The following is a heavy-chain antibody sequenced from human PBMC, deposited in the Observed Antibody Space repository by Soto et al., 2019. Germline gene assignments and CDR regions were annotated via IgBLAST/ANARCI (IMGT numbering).Heavy chain of an antibody. J-gene: IGHJ6*02. CDR3: AKSWGVGVNYYYYGMDV. D-gene: IGHD1-26*01. CDR1: GFTFSSFG. V-gene: IGHV3-30*18. Sequence: QVQLVESGGGVVQPGRSLRLSCAASGFTFSSFGMHWVRQAPGKGLEWVAVISYDGSNKYYADSVKGRFTISRDNSKNTLDLQMNSLRAEDTAVYYCAKSWGVGVNYYYYGMDVWCQGTKVSVSS. CDR2: ISYDGSNK.